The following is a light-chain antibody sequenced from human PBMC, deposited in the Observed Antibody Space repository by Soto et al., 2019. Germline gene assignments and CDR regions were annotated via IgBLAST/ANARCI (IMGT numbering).Light chain of an antibody. V-gene: IGLV2-23*01. Sequence: QSALTQPASVSGSPGQSITISCTGTSSDVGSYNLVSWYQQHPGKAPKFMIYEGSKRPSGVSNRFSGSKSGNTASLTISGLQAEDEAIYYCCSYAGNSTYVFGTGTRSPS. CDR1: SSDVGSYNL. CDR2: EGS. CDR3: CSYAGNSTYV. J-gene: IGLJ1*01.